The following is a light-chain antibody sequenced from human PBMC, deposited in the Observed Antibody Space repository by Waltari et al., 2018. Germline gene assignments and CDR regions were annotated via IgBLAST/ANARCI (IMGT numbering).Light chain of an antibody. Sequence: DIQMTQSPSSLSASVRDRFTITCRASQSISNWLACYQQKPGKAPKLLIYKASTLESGVPSRFSGRGSGTEFTLTISSLQPDDFATYYCQQYNSYSLLSFGGGTKVEIK. CDR2: KAS. CDR1: QSISNW. CDR3: QQYNSYSLLS. V-gene: IGKV1-5*03. J-gene: IGKJ4*01.